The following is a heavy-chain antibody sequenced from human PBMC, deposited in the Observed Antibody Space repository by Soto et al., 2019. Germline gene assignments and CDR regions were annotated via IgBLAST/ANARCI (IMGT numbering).Heavy chain of an antibody. V-gene: IGHV4-39*01. D-gene: IGHD6-19*01. CDR1: GGSISSSSYY. CDR2: IYYSGST. Sequence: SETLSLTCTVSGGSISSSSYYWGWIRQPPGKGLEWIGSIYYSGSTYYNPSLKSRVTISVDTSKNQFSLKLSSVTAADTALYYCARQAYSSGWLIDYWGQGTLVTVSS. J-gene: IGHJ4*02. CDR3: ARQAYSSGWLIDY.